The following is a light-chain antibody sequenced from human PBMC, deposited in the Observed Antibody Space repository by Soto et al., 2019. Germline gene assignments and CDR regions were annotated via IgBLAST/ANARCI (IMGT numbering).Light chain of an antibody. CDR3: MLHMGSGIWA. Sequence: QTVVTQEPSFSESPGGTVTLTCGLSSGSVSASYYPNWYQQTPGQAPRALIYNTNSRSSGVPDRFSGSILGNKAALTITGAQADDESDYYCMLHMGSGIWAFGGGTKVTVL. CDR1: SGSVSASYY. CDR2: NTN. J-gene: IGLJ2*01. V-gene: IGLV8-61*01.